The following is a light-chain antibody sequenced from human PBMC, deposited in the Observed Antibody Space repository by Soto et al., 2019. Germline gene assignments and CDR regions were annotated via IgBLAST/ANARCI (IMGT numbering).Light chain of an antibody. Sequence: QSALTQPASVSGSPGQSITISCTGTSSDVGGYNYVSWYQQHPGKVPKLMMYDVFNRPSGVSNRFSGSKSGSTASRTISGLKAEDEDDYYCSSYTSSSTLLFGGGTKLTVL. CDR3: SSYTSSSTLL. CDR2: DVF. J-gene: IGLJ2*01. V-gene: IGLV2-14*03. CDR1: SSDVGGYNY.